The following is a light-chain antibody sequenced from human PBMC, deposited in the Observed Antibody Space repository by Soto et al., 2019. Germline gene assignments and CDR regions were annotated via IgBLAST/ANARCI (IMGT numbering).Light chain of an antibody. Sequence: QAVVTQPPSASGTPGQRVTISCSGSSSNIGSNTVNWYQQLPGTAPNLLIYNNNQRPSGVPDRFSGSKSGTSASLAISGLQSEDEADYYCAAWDDSLNGLVFGTGTKLTVL. V-gene: IGLV1-44*01. CDR1: SSNIGSNT. CDR3: AAWDDSLNGLV. J-gene: IGLJ1*01. CDR2: NNN.